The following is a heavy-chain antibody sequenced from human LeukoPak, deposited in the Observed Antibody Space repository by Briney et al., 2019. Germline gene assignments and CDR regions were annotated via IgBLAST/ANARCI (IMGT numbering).Heavy chain of an antibody. CDR2: INPSGGST. CDR3: ARTQPTGNFIPAAVYGMDV. V-gene: IGHV1-46*01. J-gene: IGHJ6*04. Sequence: ASVKVSCKASGYTFTSYYMHWVRQAPGQGLEWMGIINPSGGSTGYAQKFQGRVTMTRDTSTSTVYMELSSLRSEDTAVYYCARTQPTGNFIPAAVYGMDVGGKGTTVTVSA. CDR1: GYTFTSYY. D-gene: IGHD2-2*01.